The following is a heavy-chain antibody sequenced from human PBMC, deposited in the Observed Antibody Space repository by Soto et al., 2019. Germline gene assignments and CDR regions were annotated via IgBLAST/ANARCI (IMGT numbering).Heavy chain of an antibody. J-gene: IGHJ4*02. D-gene: IGHD4-17*01. Sequence: PSETLSLTCTVSGGSISSGGYYWSWIRQHPGKGLEWIGYIYYSGSTYYNPSLKSRVTISVDTSKNQFSLKLSSVTAADTAVYYCARVSRTTVVTRFDYWGQGTLVTVSS. CDR3: ARVSRTTVVTRFDY. V-gene: IGHV4-31*03. CDR2: IYYSGST. CDR1: GGSISSGGYY.